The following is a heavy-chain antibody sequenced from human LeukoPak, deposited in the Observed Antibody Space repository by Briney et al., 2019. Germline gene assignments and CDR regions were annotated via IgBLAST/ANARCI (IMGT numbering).Heavy chain of an antibody. V-gene: IGHV1-46*04. CDR1: GYTFTSYY. J-gene: IGHJ4*02. CDR2: INPSGGST. Sequence: ASVKVSCKASGYTFTSYYMHWVRQAPGQGLEWMGIINPSGGSTSYAQKLQGRVTMTRDMSTSTVYMELSSLRPEDTALYYCAKDVHIGHGSGWPDSWGQGTLVTVSS. D-gene: IGHD6-19*01. CDR3: AKDVHIGHGSGWPDS.